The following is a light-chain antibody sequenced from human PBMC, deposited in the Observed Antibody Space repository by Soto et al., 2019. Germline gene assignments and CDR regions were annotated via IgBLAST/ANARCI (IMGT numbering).Light chain of an antibody. CDR1: QSVSSY. CDR3: QQRSNWPIT. Sequence: EIVLTQSPATLSWSPGERDTLSCRASQSVSSYLAWYQQKPGQAPRLLIYDASNRATGIPARFSGSGSGTDFTLTISSLEPEDFAVYYCQQRSNWPITFGQGTRLEIK. CDR2: DAS. V-gene: IGKV3-11*01. J-gene: IGKJ5*01.